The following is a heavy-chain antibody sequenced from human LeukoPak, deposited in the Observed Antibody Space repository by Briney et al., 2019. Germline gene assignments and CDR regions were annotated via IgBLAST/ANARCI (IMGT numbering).Heavy chain of an antibody. J-gene: IGHJ4*02. Sequence: ETGGSLRLSCAASGFTFSSYWMSWVRQAPGKGLEWVANIKQDGSEKYYVDSVKGRFTISRDNAKNSLYLQMNSLRAEDTAVYYCAREGVNYDFWSGYNYYFDYWGQGTLVTVSS. CDR2: IKQDGSEK. V-gene: IGHV3-7*01. CDR1: GFTFSSYW. D-gene: IGHD3-3*01. CDR3: AREGVNYDFWSGYNYYFDY.